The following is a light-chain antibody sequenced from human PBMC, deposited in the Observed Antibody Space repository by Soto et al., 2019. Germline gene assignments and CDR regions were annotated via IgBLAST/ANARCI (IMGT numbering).Light chain of an antibody. V-gene: IGLV2-14*01. CDR2: DVT. CDR1: SSDVGGYDY. J-gene: IGLJ2*01. CDR3: SSYTGSSTPHVV. Sequence: QSVLTQPASVSGSPGQSITISCTGTSSDVGGYDYVSWYQQHPGKAPKLMIYDVTNRPSGVSNRFSGSKSGNTASLTISGLQAEDDADYYCSSYTGSSTPHVVFGGGTKLTVL.